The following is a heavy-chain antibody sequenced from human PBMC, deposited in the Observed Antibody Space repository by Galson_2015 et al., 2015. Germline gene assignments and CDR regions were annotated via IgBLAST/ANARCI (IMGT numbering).Heavy chain of an antibody. CDR2: IKSDGSTT. CDR1: GLTFNNYW. Sequence: SLRLSCAAPGLTFNNYWMHWVRHAPGKGLVWVSRIKSDGSTTTYADSVKGRFTISRDNAKNTLYLQMNNLRAEDTAVYYCARGYRWGCDYWGQGTLVTVSS. CDR3: ARGYRWGCDY. J-gene: IGHJ4*02. D-gene: IGHD2-2*02. V-gene: IGHV3-74*01.